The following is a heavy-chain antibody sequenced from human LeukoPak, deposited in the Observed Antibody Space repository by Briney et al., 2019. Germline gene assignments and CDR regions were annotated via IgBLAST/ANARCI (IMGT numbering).Heavy chain of an antibody. CDR1: GGSISSYY. D-gene: IGHD4-23*01. CDR2: IYYSGST. CDR3: ARGGSTVVTNIDY. J-gene: IGHJ4*02. Sequence: SETLSLTCTVSGGSISSYYWSWIRQPPGKGLEWIGYIYYSGSTNYNPSLKSRVTISVDTSKNQFSLELSSVTAADTAVYYCARGGSTVVTNIDYWGQGTLVTVSS. V-gene: IGHV4-59*01.